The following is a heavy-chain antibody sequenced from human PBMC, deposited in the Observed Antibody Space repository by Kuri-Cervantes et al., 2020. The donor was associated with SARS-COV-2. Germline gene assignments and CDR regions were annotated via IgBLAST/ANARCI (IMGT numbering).Heavy chain of an antibody. V-gene: IGHV1-3*01. CDR1: GYTFTSYA. CDR3: ATPGYCTSISCQYYFDF. J-gene: IGHJ4*02. D-gene: IGHD2-2*01. Sequence: ASVKVSCKASGYTFTSYAMHWVRQAPGQRLEWMGWINAGNGNTKYSQKFQGRVTITRDTSASTAYMELSSLRSEDTAVYYCATPGYCTSISCQYYFDFWGQGTLVTVSS. CDR2: INAGNGNT.